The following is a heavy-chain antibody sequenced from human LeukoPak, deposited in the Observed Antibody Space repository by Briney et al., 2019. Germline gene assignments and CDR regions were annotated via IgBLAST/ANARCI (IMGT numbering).Heavy chain of an antibody. J-gene: IGHJ4*02. V-gene: IGHV3-20*04. CDR2: INWNGGST. D-gene: IGHD3-22*01. Sequence: GGSLRLSCAASGFTFDDYGMSWARQAPGKGLEWVSGINWNGGSTGYADSVKGRFTISRDNAKNSLYLQMNSLRAEDTALYYCASYYYDSSGSSFDYWGQGTLVTVSS. CDR1: GFTFDDYG. CDR3: ASYYYDSSGSSFDY.